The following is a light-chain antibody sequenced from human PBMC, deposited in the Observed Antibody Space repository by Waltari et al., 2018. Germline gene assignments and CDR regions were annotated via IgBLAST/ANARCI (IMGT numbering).Light chain of an antibody. CDR2: RNN. V-gene: IGLV1-40*01. Sequence: QSMLTQPPSVSGAPGRRVNISCTGDSSNIGAGYGVDWYQHLTGTAPTLLIYRNNIRTSGVPDRFSGSKAGTSASLAITGLQAEDEADYYCQSYDSSLSGSVFGGGTKLTVL. J-gene: IGLJ3*02. CDR3: QSYDSSLSGSV. CDR1: SSNIGAGYG.